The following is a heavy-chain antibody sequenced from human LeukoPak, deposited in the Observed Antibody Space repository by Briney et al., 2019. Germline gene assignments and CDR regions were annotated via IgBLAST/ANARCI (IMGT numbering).Heavy chain of an antibody. CDR2: ISGSAGGT. Sequence: GGSLRLSCVVSGITLSNYAMSWVRQAPGKGLEWVSGISGSAGGTNYADSVKGRFTISRDNSMNTMYLQMNSLRAEDTAVYFCAKRGIVIRGLLIIGFHKEAYYFDSWGQGILVTVSS. CDR3: AKRGIVIRGLLIIGFHKEAYYFDS. J-gene: IGHJ4*02. V-gene: IGHV3-23*01. D-gene: IGHD3-10*01. CDR1: GITLSNYA.